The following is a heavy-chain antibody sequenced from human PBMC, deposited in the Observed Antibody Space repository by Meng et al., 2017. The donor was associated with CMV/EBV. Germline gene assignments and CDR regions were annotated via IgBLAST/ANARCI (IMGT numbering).Heavy chain of an antibody. J-gene: IGHJ4*02. CDR3: ARGSHSSSWLN. CDR2: ISSSGSTI. D-gene: IGHD6-13*01. CDR1: GFTFSDYY. Sequence: SLKISCAASGFTFSDYYMSWIRQAPGKGLEWVSYISSSGSTIYYADSVKGRFTISRDNAKNSLYLQMNSLRAEDTAVYYCARGSHSSSWLNWGQGTLVTVSS. V-gene: IGHV3-11*01.